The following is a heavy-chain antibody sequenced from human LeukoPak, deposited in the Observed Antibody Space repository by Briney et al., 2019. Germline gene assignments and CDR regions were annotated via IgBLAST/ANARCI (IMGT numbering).Heavy chain of an antibody. V-gene: IGHV1-18*01. CDR3: ATAVYSGYDLDFDY. J-gene: IGHJ4*02. CDR2: ISAYNGNT. Sequence: GASVKVSCKASGYTFTSYGISWVRQAPGQGLEWMGWISAYNGNTNYAQKLQGRVTMTTDTSTSTAYMELRSLRSDDTAVYYCATAVYSGYDLDFDYWGQGTLVNVSS. D-gene: IGHD5-12*01. CDR1: GYTFTSYG.